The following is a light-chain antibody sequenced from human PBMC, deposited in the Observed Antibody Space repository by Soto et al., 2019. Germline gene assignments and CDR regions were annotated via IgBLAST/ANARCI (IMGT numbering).Light chain of an antibody. J-gene: IGLJ3*02. CDR1: SSDVGDYNY. V-gene: IGLV2-11*01. CDR3: CSFAGSYTFWV. CDR2: DVS. Sequence: QSVLTQPRSVSGSPGQSVTISCTGTSSDVGDYNYVSWYQQYPGKAPKLVIYDVSKRPSGVPDRFSGSTSGNTASLTISGLQAEDEAGYYCCSFAGSYTFWVFGGGTKLTVL.